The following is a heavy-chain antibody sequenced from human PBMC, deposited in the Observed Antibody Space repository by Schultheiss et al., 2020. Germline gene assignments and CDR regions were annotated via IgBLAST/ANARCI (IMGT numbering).Heavy chain of an antibody. CDR1: GGSISSYC. Sequence: SETLSLTCTVSGGSISSYCCSWIRQPPGKGLEWIGSIYYSGSTYYNPSLKSRVTISVDTSKNQFSLKLSSVTAADTAVYYCARGKLVGYFDYWGQGTLVTVSS. CDR3: ARGKLVGYFDY. V-gene: IGHV4-59*12. CDR2: IYYSGST. J-gene: IGHJ4*02. D-gene: IGHD6-6*01.